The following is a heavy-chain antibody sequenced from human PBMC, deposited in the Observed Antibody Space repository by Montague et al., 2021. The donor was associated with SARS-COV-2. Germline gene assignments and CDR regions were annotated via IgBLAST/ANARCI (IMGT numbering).Heavy chain of an antibody. CDR2: IDWDDDK. J-gene: IGHJ4*02. CDR1: GFSLSTSGMC. Sequence: PALEPTQTLTLTCTFSGFSLSTSGMCVSWIRQPPGKAQEWLTLIDWDDDKYYSTSLKTRLTISEDTSKDQVVLTMTNMDPVDTATYYCARSYGTTVVTRAFDYWGQGTLVTVSS. V-gene: IGHV2-70*01. D-gene: IGHD4-23*01. CDR3: ARSYGTTVVTRAFDY.